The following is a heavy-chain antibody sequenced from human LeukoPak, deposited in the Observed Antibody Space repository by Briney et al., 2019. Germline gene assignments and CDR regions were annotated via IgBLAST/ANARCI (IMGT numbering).Heavy chain of an antibody. CDR3: ARGWSDSSGYYYLVY. CDR1: GGTFSSYA. Sequence: SVKVSCKASGGTFSSYAISWLRQAPGQGLEWMGRIIPIFGIANYAQKFQGRVTITADKSTSTAYMELSRLRSEDTAVYYCARGWSDSSGYYYLVYWGQGTLVTVSS. V-gene: IGHV1-69*04. D-gene: IGHD3-22*01. CDR2: IIPIFGIA. J-gene: IGHJ4*02.